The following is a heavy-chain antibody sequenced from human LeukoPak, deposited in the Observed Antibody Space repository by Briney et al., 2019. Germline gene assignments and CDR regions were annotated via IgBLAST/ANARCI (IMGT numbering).Heavy chain of an antibody. CDR3: ARGVVKGGWYHLFDY. D-gene: IGHD6-19*01. J-gene: IGHJ4*02. V-gene: IGHV1-8*03. CDR2: MNPNSGNT. Sequence: ASVKVSCKASGYTFTSYDINSVRQATGQGLEWMGWMNPNSGNTGYAQKFQGRVTITRNTSISTAYMELSSLRSEDTAMYYCARGVVKGGWYHLFDYWGQGTLVTVSS. CDR1: GYTFTSYD.